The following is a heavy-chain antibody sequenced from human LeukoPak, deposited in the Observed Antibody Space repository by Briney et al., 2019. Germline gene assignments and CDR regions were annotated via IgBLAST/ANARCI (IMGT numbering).Heavy chain of an antibody. V-gene: IGHV3-7*01. J-gene: IGHJ4*02. CDR2: IKKDGNEK. D-gene: IGHD3-10*01. CDR1: GFTFSSFR. Sequence: GGTLRLSSAASGFTFSSFRMGWVPQAPGKGLEWVANIKKDGNEKYYVDSVKGRFTISRYNAKNSLYLQMNSLRVEDTAVYYCAKVANYYYGSESYSVFEHWGQGTPVTASS. CDR3: AKVANYYYGSESYSVFEH.